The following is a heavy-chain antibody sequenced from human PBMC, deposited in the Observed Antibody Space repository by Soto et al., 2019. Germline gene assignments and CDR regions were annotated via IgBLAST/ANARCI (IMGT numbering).Heavy chain of an antibody. D-gene: IGHD3-22*01. J-gene: IGHJ4*02. CDR2: TSPIYGSG. Sequence: QVQVVQSGAEVKKPGSSVKVSCKASGGTFSSYPISWVRQAPGQGLEWMGGTSPIYGSGNYAQKFQGRLTITADKSTNTAYMELSRLRSEDTAVYYCARRDSSGFYRYFDSWGQGTLVTVSS. CDR3: ARRDSSGFYRYFDS. CDR1: GGTFSSYP. V-gene: IGHV1-69*06.